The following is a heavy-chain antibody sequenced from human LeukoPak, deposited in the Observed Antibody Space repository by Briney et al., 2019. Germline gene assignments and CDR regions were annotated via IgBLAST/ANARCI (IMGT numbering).Heavy chain of an antibody. CDR2: IRYDGSNK. J-gene: IGHJ5*02. CDR1: GFTFSSYG. CDR3: AKRGSDQLGKLGFDP. V-gene: IGHV3-30*02. Sequence: GGSLRLSCAASGFTFSSYGMHWVRQAPGKGLEWVAFIRYDGSNKYYADSVKGRFTISRDNSKNTLYLQMNSLRAEDTAVYYCAKRGSDQLGKLGFDPWGQGTLVTVSS. D-gene: IGHD2-2*01.